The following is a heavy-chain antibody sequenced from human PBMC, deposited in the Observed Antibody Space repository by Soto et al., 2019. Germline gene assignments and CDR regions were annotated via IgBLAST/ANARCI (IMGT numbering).Heavy chain of an antibody. CDR3: AIGYSSSRTQHFDY. CDR2: ISSNGGST. D-gene: IGHD6-13*01. J-gene: IGHJ4*02. V-gene: IGHV3-64*01. Sequence: EVQLVESGGCLVQPGGSLRLSCAASGFTFSSYAMHWVRQAPGKGLAYVAAISSNGGSTYYANSVKGRFTISRDNSKNTLYLQIGSLRAEDMAVYYFAIGYSSSRTQHFDYCGQGTLVTVSS. CDR1: GFTFSSYA.